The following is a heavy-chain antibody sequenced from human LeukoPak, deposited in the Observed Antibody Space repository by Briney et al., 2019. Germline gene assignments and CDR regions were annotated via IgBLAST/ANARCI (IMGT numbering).Heavy chain of an antibody. V-gene: IGHV3-23*01. CDR3: AKDRSPPLSGHFFDVFDI. J-gene: IGHJ3*02. CDR1: GFTFSSYW. CDR2: ISGSGGST. D-gene: IGHD3-3*02. Sequence: GGSLRLSCAASGFTFSSYWMSWVRQAPGKGLEWVSAISGSGGSTYYADSVKGRFTISRDNSKNTLYLQMNSLRAEDTAVYYCAKDRSPPLSGHFFDVFDIWGKGTMVTVSS.